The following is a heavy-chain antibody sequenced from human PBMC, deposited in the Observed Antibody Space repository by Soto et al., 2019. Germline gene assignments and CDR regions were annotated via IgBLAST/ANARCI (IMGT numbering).Heavy chain of an antibody. D-gene: IGHD2-15*01. CDR2: ISYAGSNK. CDR1: GFTFSSYA. J-gene: IGHJ6*02. Sequence: QVQLVESGGGVVQPGRSLRLSCAASGFTFSSYAMHWVRQAPGKGLEWVAVISYAGSNKYYADSVKDRFTIPRANSQNTLCRQRNSLRAADTAVYYCARDQGGNQYYYDNGMDGWCQGSTVSDSS. CDR3: ARDQGGNQYYYDNGMDG. V-gene: IGHV3-30-3*01.